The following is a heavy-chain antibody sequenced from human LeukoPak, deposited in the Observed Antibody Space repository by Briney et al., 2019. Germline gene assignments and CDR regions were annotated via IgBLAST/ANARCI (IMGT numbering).Heavy chain of an antibody. V-gene: IGHV5-51*01. J-gene: IGHJ4*02. CDR1: GYSFTIYW. D-gene: IGHD5-18*01. CDR2: IYPGDSDT. CDR3: ARHASGGYSYGYFDY. Sequence: GESLKISCKGSGYSFTIYWIGWVRQMPGKGLEWMGIIYPGDSDTRYSPSFQGQVTISADKSISTAYLQWSSLKASDTAMYYCARHASGGYSYGYFDYWGQGTLVTVSS.